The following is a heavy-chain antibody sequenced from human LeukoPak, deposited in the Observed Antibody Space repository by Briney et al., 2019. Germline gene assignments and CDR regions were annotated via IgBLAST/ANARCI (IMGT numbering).Heavy chain of an antibody. Sequence: PSETLFLTCTVSGGSISSYYWSWIRQPAGKGLEWIGRIYTSGSTNYNPSLKSRVTMSVDTSKNQFSLKLSSVTAADTAVYYCARGGPLYSSSWYYFDYWGQGTLVTVSS. J-gene: IGHJ4*02. CDR3: ARGGPLYSSSWYYFDY. D-gene: IGHD6-13*01. CDR2: IYTSGST. CDR1: GGSISSYY. V-gene: IGHV4-4*07.